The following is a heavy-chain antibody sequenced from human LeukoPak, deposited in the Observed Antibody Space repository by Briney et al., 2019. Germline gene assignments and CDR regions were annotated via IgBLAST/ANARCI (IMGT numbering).Heavy chain of an antibody. D-gene: IGHD4-17*01. Sequence: SQTLSLTCTVSGASIRSGDYYWSWIRQPPGTGLEWIGYIYDSGSTYYNPSLKSRITISVDTSENRFSLKLSSVTAADTAVYYCARDVGYGDYGVDYWGQGTLVTVSS. CDR3: ARDVGYGDYGVDY. CDR1: GASIRSGDYY. CDR2: IYDSGST. V-gene: IGHV4-30-4*01. J-gene: IGHJ4*02.